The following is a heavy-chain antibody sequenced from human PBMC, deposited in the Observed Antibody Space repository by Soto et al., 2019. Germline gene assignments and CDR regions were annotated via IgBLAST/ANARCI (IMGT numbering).Heavy chain of an antibody. D-gene: IGHD6-13*01. Sequence: GPLRLSCASSGFTFSSYAMNWVRPAPGKGLEWVSAISDGGGSTYYADSVKGRFTISRDNSKNTLYLQMNSLRADDTAVYYCAKLIRGTANTGYWGQGTLVTVSS. CDR1: GFTFSSYA. J-gene: IGHJ4*02. V-gene: IGHV3-23*01. CDR2: ISDGGGST. CDR3: AKLIRGTANTGY.